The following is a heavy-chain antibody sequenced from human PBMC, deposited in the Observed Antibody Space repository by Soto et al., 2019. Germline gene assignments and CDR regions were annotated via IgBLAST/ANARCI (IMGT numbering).Heavy chain of an antibody. J-gene: IGHJ4*02. CDR2: ISAYNGNT. D-gene: IGHD6-6*01. Sequence: QVPLVQSGAEVKKPGASVKVSCKASGYTFTSYGISWVRQAPGQGLEWMGWISAYNGNTNYAQKLQGRVTMTTDTSTSTAYMELRSLRSDDTAVYYCARSPGIIAARPAAGSYFDYWGQGTLVTVSS. CDR3: ARSPGIIAARPAAGSYFDY. V-gene: IGHV1-18*01. CDR1: GYTFTSYG.